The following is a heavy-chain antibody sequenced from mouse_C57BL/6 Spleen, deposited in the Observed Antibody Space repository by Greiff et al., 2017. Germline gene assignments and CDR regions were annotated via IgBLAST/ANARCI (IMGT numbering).Heavy chain of an antibody. D-gene: IGHD2-12*01. CDR2: ISYDGSN. V-gene: IGHV3-6*01. CDR3: ARSPYDGYAMDY. Sequence: VQLKQSGPGLVKPSQSLSLTCSVTGYSITSGYYWNWIRQFPGNKLEWMGYISYDGSNNYNPSLKNRISITRDTSKNQFFLKLNSVTTEDTATYYCARSPYDGYAMDYWGQGTSVTVSS. J-gene: IGHJ4*01. CDR1: GYSITSGYY.